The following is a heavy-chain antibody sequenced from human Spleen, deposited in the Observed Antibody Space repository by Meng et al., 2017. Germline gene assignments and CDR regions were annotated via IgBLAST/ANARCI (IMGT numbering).Heavy chain of an antibody. D-gene: IGHD2-2*01. CDR3: ARETYLYYGMDV. J-gene: IGHJ6*02. CDR2: IKQDGSEK. V-gene: IGHV3-7*01. CDR1: GFTFSSYW. Sequence: GESLKISCAASGFTFSSYWMSWVRQAPGKGLEWVANIKQDGSEKYYVDSVKGRFTISRDNAKNSLYLQMNSLRAEDTAVYYCARETYLYYGMDVWGQGTTVTVSS.